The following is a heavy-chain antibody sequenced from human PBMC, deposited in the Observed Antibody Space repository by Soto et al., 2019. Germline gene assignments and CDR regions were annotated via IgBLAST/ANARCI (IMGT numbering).Heavy chain of an antibody. CDR2: IIPTLGTT. Sequence: SVKVSCKASGGTFISFSIYWVRQAPGQGLEWMGGIIPTLGTTGYSQKFQGRVTITADESTSTAYMELSSLRSEDTAVYYCARDPPRFDSGVADPHWYDPWGQGTLVTVSS. D-gene: IGHD3-22*01. V-gene: IGHV1-69*13. CDR1: GGTFISFS. CDR3: ARDPPRFDSGVADPHWYDP. J-gene: IGHJ5*02.